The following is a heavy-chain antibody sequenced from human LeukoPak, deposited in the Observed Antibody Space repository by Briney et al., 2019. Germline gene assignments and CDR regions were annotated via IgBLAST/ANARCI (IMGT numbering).Heavy chain of an antibody. D-gene: IGHD5-24*01. CDR1: GGSFSGYY. Sequence: SETLSLTCAVYGGSFSGYYWSWIRQPPGKGLEWIGEINHSGSTNYNPSLKSRVTISVDTSKNQFSLKLSSVTAADTAVYYCARGLRWLQWLAFDYWGQGTLVTVSS. J-gene: IGHJ4*02. V-gene: IGHV4-34*01. CDR3: ARGLRWLQWLAFDY. CDR2: INHSGST.